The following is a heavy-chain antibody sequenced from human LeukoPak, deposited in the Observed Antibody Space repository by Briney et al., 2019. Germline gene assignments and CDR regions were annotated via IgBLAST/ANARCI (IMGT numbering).Heavy chain of an antibody. Sequence: PGGSLRLSCAASGFTFSSYEMNWVRQAPGKGLEWVLYISSSGSTIYYADSVKGRFTISRDNAKNSLYLQMNSLRAEDTAVYYCARDHDSSGYYLPPYYYYGMDVWGQGTTVTVSS. CDR3: ARDHDSSGYYLPPYYYYGMDV. CDR2: ISSSGSTI. CDR1: GFTFSSYE. D-gene: IGHD3-22*01. J-gene: IGHJ6*02. V-gene: IGHV3-48*03.